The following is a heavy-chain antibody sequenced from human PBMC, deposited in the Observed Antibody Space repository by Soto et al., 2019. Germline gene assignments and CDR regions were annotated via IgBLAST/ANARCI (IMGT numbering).Heavy chain of an antibody. CDR3: ARDSPYYYDSSGYYPRENYYYYGMDV. V-gene: IGHV1-18*01. J-gene: IGHJ6*02. Sequence: QVQLVQSGAEVKKPGASVKVSCKASGYTFTSYGISWVRQAPGQGLEWMGWISAYNGNTNYAQKLQGRVTMTTDTSTSTAYMELRSLRSDDTAVYYCARDSPYYYDSSGYYPRENYYYYGMDVWGQGTTVTVSS. D-gene: IGHD3-22*01. CDR1: GYTFTSYG. CDR2: ISAYNGNT.